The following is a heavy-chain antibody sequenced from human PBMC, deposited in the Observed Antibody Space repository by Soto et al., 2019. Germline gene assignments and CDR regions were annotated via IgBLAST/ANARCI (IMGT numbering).Heavy chain of an antibody. D-gene: IGHD1-7*01. CDR1: GYTFTTYD. CDR2: INAGNGNT. CDR3: ARPSVNYHFDS. J-gene: IGHJ4*02. V-gene: IGHV1-3*01. Sequence: GASVKVSCKASGYTFTTYDMHWVRQAPGQGLAWMGRINAGNGNTKYSQKFQGRVSLTRDTSASTAYMELSSLTSEDTAVYFCARPSVNYHFDSWGQGTLVTVSS.